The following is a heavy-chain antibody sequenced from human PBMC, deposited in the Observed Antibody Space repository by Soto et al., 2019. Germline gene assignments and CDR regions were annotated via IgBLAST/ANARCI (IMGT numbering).Heavy chain of an antibody. J-gene: IGHJ6*02. Sequence: SVKVSCKASGGTFSSYAISWVRQAPGQGLEWMGGIIPIFGTANYAQKFQGRVTITADKSTSTAYMELSSLRSEDTAVYYCARDVAARGNYYYGMDVWGQGTTVTVSS. CDR1: GGTFSSYA. CDR2: IIPIFGTA. V-gene: IGHV1-69*06. CDR3: ARDVAARGNYYYGMDV. D-gene: IGHD6-6*01.